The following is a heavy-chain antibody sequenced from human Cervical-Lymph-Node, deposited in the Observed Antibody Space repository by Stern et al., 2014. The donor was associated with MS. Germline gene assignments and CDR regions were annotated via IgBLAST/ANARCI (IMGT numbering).Heavy chain of an antibody. Sequence: VQLVESGAEVKKPGALVKVSCRTSGYTFTNYDINWVRQATGQGLEWMGWVNPNSGHTAYAQKFQGRVTMTRDTSTTTAYMELSSLRFEDVAVYFCARSRYGDFSDWGQGTLLTVSS. J-gene: IGHJ4*02. D-gene: IGHD4-17*01. CDR1: GYTFTNYD. CDR3: ARSRYGDFSD. CDR2: VNPNSGHT. V-gene: IGHV1-8*01.